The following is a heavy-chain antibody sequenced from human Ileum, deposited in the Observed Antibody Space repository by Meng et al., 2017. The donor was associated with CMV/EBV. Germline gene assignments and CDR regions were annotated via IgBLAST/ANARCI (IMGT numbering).Heavy chain of an antibody. D-gene: IGHD6-19*01. CDR3: AREGLTIAVADYYFDY. Sequence: YTFTEYFVHWVRQAPGQGLEWMGRVNPNTGGTNHAQKFHGRVPMTSDASISTAYMELRDLTSDDSAVYYCAREGLTIAVADYYFDYWGQGTLVTVSS. CDR1: YTFTEYF. CDR2: VNPNTGGT. J-gene: IGHJ4*02. V-gene: IGHV1-2*06.